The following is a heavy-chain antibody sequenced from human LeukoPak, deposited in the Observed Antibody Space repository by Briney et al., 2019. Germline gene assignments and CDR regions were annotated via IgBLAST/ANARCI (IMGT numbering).Heavy chain of an antibody. V-gene: IGHV3-30*04. Sequence: GGSLRLSCAASGFTFSSYAMHWVRQAPGKGLEWVAVISYDGSNKFYADSVKGRFTISRDNSKNTLYLQMNSLRAEDTAVYYCTRELATRGFDYWGQGTLVTVSS. CDR2: ISYDGSNK. D-gene: IGHD2-2*01. CDR3: TRELATRGFDY. J-gene: IGHJ4*02. CDR1: GFTFSSYA.